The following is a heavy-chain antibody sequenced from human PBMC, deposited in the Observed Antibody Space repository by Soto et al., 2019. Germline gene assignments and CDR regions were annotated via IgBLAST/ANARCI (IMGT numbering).Heavy chain of an antibody. CDR1: GGSISSTTYY. Sequence: SETLSLTCAVSGGSISSTTYYWGWIRQPPGKGLEWIGTISYSGATYYNPSLKSRVTISVDTSNNQLFLKLTSVTAADTAVNYCATDLYYYETTGFYFFLPLDYWGQGALVTVSS. D-gene: IGHD3-22*01. J-gene: IGHJ4*02. CDR2: ISYSGAT. CDR3: ATDLYYYETTGFYFFLPLDY. V-gene: IGHV4-39*01.